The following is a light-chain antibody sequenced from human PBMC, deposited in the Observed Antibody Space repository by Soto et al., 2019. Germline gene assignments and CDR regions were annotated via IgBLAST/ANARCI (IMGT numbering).Light chain of an antibody. J-gene: IGKJ4*01. Sequence: IVLTQSPGTLSLSPGERATLSCRASQSIGDYLAWYQHKPAQAPRLLIYDASKRATGIPARFNGSGSGTDFTLTIRTLEPEDFAVYYCQQRSSRLTFGGGTKVDIK. CDR2: DAS. V-gene: IGKV3-11*01. CDR3: QQRSSRLT. CDR1: QSIGDY.